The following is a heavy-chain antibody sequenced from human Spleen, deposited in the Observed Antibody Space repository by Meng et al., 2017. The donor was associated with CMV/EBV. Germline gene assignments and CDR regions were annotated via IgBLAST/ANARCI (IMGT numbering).Heavy chain of an antibody. CDR1: GGTFSSYT. J-gene: IGHJ4*02. CDR3: ARGPGYYESSGDY. Sequence: QVQLVQSGAEVKKPGSSVKVSCKAAGGTFSSYTISWVRQAPGQGLEWMGRISAYNGNAKYAQKFQDRVTMTTDTSTSTAYMELRSLRSDDTAVYYCARGPGYYESSGDYWGQGTLVTVSS. CDR2: ISAYNGNA. D-gene: IGHD3-22*01. V-gene: IGHV1-18*01.